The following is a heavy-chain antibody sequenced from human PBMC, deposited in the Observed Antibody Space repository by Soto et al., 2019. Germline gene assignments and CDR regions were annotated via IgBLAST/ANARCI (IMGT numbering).Heavy chain of an antibody. J-gene: IGHJ4*02. CDR2: IYHSGNT. V-gene: IGHV4-4*02. D-gene: IGHD3-10*01. CDR1: GGSISSSNW. Sequence: QVQLQESGPGLVKPSGTLSLTCAVSGGSISSSNWWRWVRQPPGKGLDWIGEIYHSGNTNYNPSLKSLVTMAVYKSRNQFSLQLSSVTAADTAVYYCARRWGEGRVDYWGQGTLVTVSS. CDR3: ARRWGEGRVDY.